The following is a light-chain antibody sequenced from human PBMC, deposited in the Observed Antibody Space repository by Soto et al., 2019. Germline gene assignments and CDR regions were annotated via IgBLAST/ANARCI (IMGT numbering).Light chain of an antibody. CDR1: QSISSY. Sequence: IQMTQSPSSLSASVGDRLTIICGASQSISSYLNWYQQKPGKAPKLLIYAASTLQRGVPSRFSGSGSGTEFTLTISSLQPEDFATYYCQQFNSYPITFGQGTRLEIK. CDR3: QQFNSYPIT. J-gene: IGKJ5*01. CDR2: AAS. V-gene: IGKV1-9*01.